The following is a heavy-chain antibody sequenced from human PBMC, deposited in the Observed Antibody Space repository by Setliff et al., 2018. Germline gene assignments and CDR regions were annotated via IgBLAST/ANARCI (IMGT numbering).Heavy chain of an antibody. D-gene: IGHD2-2*02. CDR2: ISSSSTTI. CDR1: GFTFSSYG. Sequence: HPVGSLRLSCAASGFTFSSYGMNWVRQAPGKGLEWLSYISSSSTTIYYADSVKGRFTVSRDNAKNSLYLQMNSLRADDAAVYYCARSSAPIKRDYMGVWGKGTTVTVSS. CDR3: ARSSAPIKRDYMGV. V-gene: IGHV3-48*01. J-gene: IGHJ6*03.